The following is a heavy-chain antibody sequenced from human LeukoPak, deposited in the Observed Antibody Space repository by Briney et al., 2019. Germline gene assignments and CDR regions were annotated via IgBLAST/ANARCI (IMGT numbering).Heavy chain of an antibody. J-gene: IGHJ4*02. Sequence: SETLSLTCTVSGGSTSRYYWSWIRQSPGKGLEWIGNILYSGRTNYNPSLKSRVTISVDTSTNQFSLKLSSVTAADTAVYYCAKQWLVGIWGQGTLVTVSS. D-gene: IGHD6-19*01. CDR3: AKQWLVGI. CDR2: ILYSGRT. CDR1: GGSTSRYY. V-gene: IGHV4-59*01.